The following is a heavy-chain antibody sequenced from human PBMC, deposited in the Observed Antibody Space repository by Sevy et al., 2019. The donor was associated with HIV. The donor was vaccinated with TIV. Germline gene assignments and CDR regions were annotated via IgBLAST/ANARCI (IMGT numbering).Heavy chain of an antibody. Sequence: GGSLRLSCAASGFTFSIYAMSWVRQAPGKGLEWVSTISVSGGSTYYADSVKGRFTISRDNSKNTLYLQMNSLRAEDTAIYFCAKDHDNNWFDPWGQGTLVTVS. CDR3: AKDHDNNWFDP. CDR1: GFTFSIYA. J-gene: IGHJ5*02. CDR2: ISVSGGST. V-gene: IGHV3-23*01. D-gene: IGHD3-9*01.